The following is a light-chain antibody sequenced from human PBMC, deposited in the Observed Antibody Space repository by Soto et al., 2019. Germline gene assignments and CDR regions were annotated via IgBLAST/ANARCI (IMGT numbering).Light chain of an antibody. CDR3: QVYGRSPRNLT. CDR1: ETVNNNY. CDR2: GAS. Sequence: EILWTQSPGTLSLSPRERATLPCRVRETVNNNYLSWYQQKPGQAPRLLIYGASSRATGMPERFSGSGPGTDFTLIISRLESEDFAVYCCQVYGRSPRNLTFGPETTVDMK. V-gene: IGKV3-20*01. J-gene: IGKJ1*01.